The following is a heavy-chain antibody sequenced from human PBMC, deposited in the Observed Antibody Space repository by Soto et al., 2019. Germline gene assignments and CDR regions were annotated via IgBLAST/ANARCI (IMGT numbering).Heavy chain of an antibody. CDR3: AHSQLLWFGEFPNFDY. CDR2: IYWDDDK. D-gene: IGHD3-10*01. V-gene: IGHV2-5*02. J-gene: IGHJ4*02. Sequence: QITLKESGPTLVKPTQTLTLTCTFSGFSLSTSGVGVGWIRQPPGKALEWLALIYWDDDKRYSPSLKSRLTITKDTSKNQVVLTKTNMDPVDTATYYCAHSQLLWFGEFPNFDYWGQGTLVTVSS. CDR1: GFSLSTSGVG.